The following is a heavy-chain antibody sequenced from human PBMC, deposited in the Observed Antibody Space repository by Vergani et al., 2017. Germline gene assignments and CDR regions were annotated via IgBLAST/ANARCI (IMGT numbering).Heavy chain of an antibody. CDR1: GFTFSSYA. J-gene: IGHJ4*02. V-gene: IGHV3-23*01. Sequence: EVQLLESGGGLVQPGGSLRLSCAASGFTFSSYAMSWVRQAPGKGLEWVSAISGSGGSTYSADSVKGRFTISRDNSKNTLYLQMNSLRAEDTAVYYCARGSGSNWYPTFDYWGQGTLVTVSS. CDR3: ARGSGSNWYPTFDY. D-gene: IGHD6-13*01. CDR2: ISGSGGST.